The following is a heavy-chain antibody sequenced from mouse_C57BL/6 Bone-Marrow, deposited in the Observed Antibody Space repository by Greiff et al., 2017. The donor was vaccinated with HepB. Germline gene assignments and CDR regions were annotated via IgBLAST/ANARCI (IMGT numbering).Heavy chain of an antibody. Sequence: VQLQQSGAELVRPGTSVKVSCKASGYAFTNYLIEWVKQRPGQGLEWIGVINPGSGGTNYNEKFKGKATLTADKSSSTAYMQLSSLTSEDSAVYCCARELDYDGFAYWGQGTLVTVSA. CDR1: GYAFTNYL. CDR3: ARELDYDGFAY. D-gene: IGHD2-4*01. V-gene: IGHV1-54*01. J-gene: IGHJ3*01. CDR2: INPGSGGT.